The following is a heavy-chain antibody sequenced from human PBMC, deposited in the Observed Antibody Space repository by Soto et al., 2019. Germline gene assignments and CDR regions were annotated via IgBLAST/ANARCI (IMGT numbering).Heavy chain of an antibody. J-gene: IGHJ6*02. CDR2: IYPGDSDT. D-gene: IGHD6-6*01. CDR3: AVSSEYSSSSDIGYGMDV. V-gene: IGHV5-51*01. Sequence: GESLKISCKGSGYSFTSYWIGWVRQMPGKGLEWMGIIYPGDSDTRYSPSFQGQVTISADKSISTAYLQWSSLKASDTAMYYCAVSSEYSSSSDIGYGMDVWGQGTTVTVSS. CDR1: GYSFTSYW.